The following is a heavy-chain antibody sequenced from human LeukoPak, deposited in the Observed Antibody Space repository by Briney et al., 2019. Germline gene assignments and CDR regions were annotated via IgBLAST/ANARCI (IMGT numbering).Heavy chain of an antibody. CDR1: GFTFSSYA. V-gene: IGHV3-64*01. Sequence: GGSLRLSCAASGFTFSSYAMHWVRQAPGKGLEYVAAISSNGGSTYYANSVKGRFTISRDNSKNTLYLQMSSLRAEDMAVYYCARDSSASSWTGWFDPWGQGTLVTVSS. D-gene: IGHD2-2*01. CDR2: ISSNGGST. J-gene: IGHJ5*02. CDR3: ARDSSASSWTGWFDP.